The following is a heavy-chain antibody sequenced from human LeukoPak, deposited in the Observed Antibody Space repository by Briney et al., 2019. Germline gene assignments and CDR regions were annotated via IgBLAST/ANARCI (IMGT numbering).Heavy chain of an antibody. CDR1: GYTFTDCY. V-gene: IGHV1-2*02. CDR3: AGLPRYNWNEPLDY. D-gene: IGHD1-20*01. Sequence: ASVKVSCKASGYTFTDCYMHWVRQAPGQGLEWMGWINPNSGGTKYAQKFQGRVTMTRDTSINTAYMELSRLTYGDTAVYYCAGLPRYNWNEPLDYWGQGTLVTVSS. J-gene: IGHJ4*02. CDR2: INPNSGGT.